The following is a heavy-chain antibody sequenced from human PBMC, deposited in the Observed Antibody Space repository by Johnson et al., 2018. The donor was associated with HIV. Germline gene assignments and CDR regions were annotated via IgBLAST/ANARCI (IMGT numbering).Heavy chain of an antibody. CDR3: ARSWGIADI. J-gene: IGHJ3*02. D-gene: IGHD6-13*01. Sequence: MQLVESGGVVVHPGRSLRLSCAASGFTFRSYPMNGVRQAPGKGLEWVGRIKSKTDGGTTDYAAPVKGRFTISRDDSKNTLYLQMTRLKTEDTAVYYCARSWGIADIWGQGTMVTVSS. V-gene: IGHV3-15*01. CDR1: GFTFRSYP. CDR2: IKSKTDGGTT.